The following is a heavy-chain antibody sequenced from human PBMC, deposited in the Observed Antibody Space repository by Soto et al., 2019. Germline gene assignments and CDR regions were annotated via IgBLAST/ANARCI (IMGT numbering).Heavy chain of an antibody. V-gene: IGHV4-28*03. CDR2: IYYSGST. CDR1: GYYISSSKW. CDR3: AKEGGNHYYYYAMDV. D-gene: IGHD1-26*01. Sequence: SETLSLTCAVSGYYISSSKWWGWIRQTPGKGLEWIGYIYYSGSTYYNPSLKSRVTMSVDTSKNQFSLQLNSVTPEDTAVYYCAKEGGNHYYYYAMDVWGQGTTVTVSS. J-gene: IGHJ6*02.